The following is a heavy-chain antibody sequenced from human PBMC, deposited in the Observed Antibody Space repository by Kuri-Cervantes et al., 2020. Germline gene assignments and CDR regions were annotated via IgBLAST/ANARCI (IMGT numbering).Heavy chain of an antibody. V-gene: IGHV3-43*01. J-gene: IGHJ3*02. CDR1: GFTFDDYT. CDR3: ARVEGKSDAFDI. D-gene: IGHD5-24*01. Sequence: GGSLRLSCAASGFTFDDYTMHWVRQAPGKGLEWVSLISCDGGSTYYADSVKGRFTIYRDNAKNSLCLQMNSLRAEDTAVYYCARVEGKSDAFDIWGQGTMVTVSS. CDR2: ISCDGGST.